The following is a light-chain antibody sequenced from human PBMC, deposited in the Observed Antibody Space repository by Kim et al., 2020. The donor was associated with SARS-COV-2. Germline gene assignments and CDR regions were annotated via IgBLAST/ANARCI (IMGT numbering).Light chain of an antibody. CDR3: QAWDSNTPHVL. J-gene: IGLJ2*01. Sequence: SYELTRPPSVSVSPGQTASITCSGDKLGDKYTCWYQQKPGQSPVLVIYQDDKRRSGIPERFSGSNSGNTATLTISETQAMDEADYYCQAWDSNTPHVLFG. V-gene: IGLV3-1*01. CDR1: KLGDKY. CDR2: QDD.